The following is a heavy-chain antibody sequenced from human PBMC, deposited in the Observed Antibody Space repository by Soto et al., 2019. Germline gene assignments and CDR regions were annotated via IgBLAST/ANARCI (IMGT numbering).Heavy chain of an antibody. D-gene: IGHD3-22*01. CDR3: ARHVEYYDTSGSPERFGP. J-gene: IGHJ5*02. Sequence: SENLSLTCTVSNASISSRKWWTWVRQTPGKGLEWIGEIYHSGSTYYNPSLKSRVTISVDRSKNQFSLKLSSVTAADTAVYYCARHVEYYDTSGSPERFGPWGQGTLVTVSS. CDR1: NASISSRKW. CDR2: IYHSGST. V-gene: IGHV4-4*02.